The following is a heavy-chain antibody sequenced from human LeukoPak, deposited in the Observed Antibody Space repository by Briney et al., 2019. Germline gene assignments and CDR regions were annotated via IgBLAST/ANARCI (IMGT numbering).Heavy chain of an antibody. CDR3: AKVAVWSARHFDY. CDR2: ISGSGGST. V-gene: IGHV3-23*01. Sequence: PGGSLRLSCAASEFSFSTYGMNWVRQAPGKGLEWVSAISGSGGSTYYADSVKGRFTISRDNSKNTLYLQMNSLRAEDTALYYCAKVAVWSARHFDYWGQGTLVTVSS. D-gene: IGHD3-10*01. CDR1: EFSFSTYG. J-gene: IGHJ4*02.